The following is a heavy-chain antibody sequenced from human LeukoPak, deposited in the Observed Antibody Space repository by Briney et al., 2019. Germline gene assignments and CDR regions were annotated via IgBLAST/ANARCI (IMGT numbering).Heavy chain of an antibody. CDR1: GYSISSGYY. CDR2: IYHSGST. D-gene: IGHD3-3*01. Sequence: SETLSLTCTVSGYSISSGYYWGWIRQPPGKGLEWIGSIYHSGSTYYNPSLKSRVTISVDTSKNQFSLKLSSVTAADTAVYYCARTRGYYDFWSGYPNEMVYYFDYWGQGTLVTVSS. V-gene: IGHV4-38-2*02. CDR3: ARTRGYYDFWSGYPNEMVYYFDY. J-gene: IGHJ4*02.